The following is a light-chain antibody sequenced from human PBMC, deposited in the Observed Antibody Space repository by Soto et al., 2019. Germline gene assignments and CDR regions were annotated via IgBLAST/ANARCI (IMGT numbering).Light chain of an antibody. CDR1: SSDVGAYNY. CDR2: DVS. CDR3: SSYTSSSTPYV. J-gene: IGLJ1*01. Sequence: QSALTQSASVSVSPGQSITISCTGTSSDVGAYNYVSWYQQHPGKAPKVMIHDVSNRPSGVSSRFSGSKSGNTASLTISGLQAEDEADYYCSSYTSSSTPYVFGTGTKLTVL. V-gene: IGLV2-14*01.